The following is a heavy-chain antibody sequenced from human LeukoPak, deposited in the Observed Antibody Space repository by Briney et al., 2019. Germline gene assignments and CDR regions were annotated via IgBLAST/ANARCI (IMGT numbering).Heavy chain of an antibody. V-gene: IGHV1-46*01. CDR3: ARVAHRYSDYDYHDY. J-gene: IGHJ4*02. D-gene: IGHD5-12*01. Sequence: GASVKVSCKASGYTFAHYYMHYVRQAPGHGLEWMGIIDPSTGTTNYAQNFQGRVTMTRDTSTSTVYMELTSLRSEDTAVYYCARVAHRYSDYDYHDYWGQGTLVTVSS. CDR1: GYTFAHYY. CDR2: IDPSTGTT.